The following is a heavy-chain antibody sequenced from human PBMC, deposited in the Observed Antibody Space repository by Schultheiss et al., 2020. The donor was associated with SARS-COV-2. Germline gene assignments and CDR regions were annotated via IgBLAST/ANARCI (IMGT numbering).Heavy chain of an antibody. CDR1: GYSFTSYW. CDR2: IYPGDSET. Sequence: GESLKISCKGSGYSFTSYWIGWVRQMPGKGLEWMGIIYPGDSETRYSPSFQGQVTISADKSISTAYLQWSSLKASDTVMYYCARLEGSRITIFGVVTVPADYWGQGTLVTVSS. D-gene: IGHD3-3*01. J-gene: IGHJ4*02. CDR3: ARLEGSRITIFGVVTVPADY. V-gene: IGHV5-51*01.